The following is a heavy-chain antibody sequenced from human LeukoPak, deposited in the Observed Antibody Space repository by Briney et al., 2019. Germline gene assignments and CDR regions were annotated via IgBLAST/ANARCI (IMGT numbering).Heavy chain of an antibody. D-gene: IGHD3-10*01. CDR3: AREGYGSGSYNYYYYMDV. Sequence: SETLSLTCTVSGGSISSYYWSWIRQPPGKGLEWIGYIYYSGSTNYNPSLKGRVTISVDTSKNQFSLKLSSVTAADTAVYYCAREGYGSGSYNYYYYMDVWGKGTTVTVSS. CDR1: GGSISSYY. V-gene: IGHV4-59*01. CDR2: IYYSGST. J-gene: IGHJ6*03.